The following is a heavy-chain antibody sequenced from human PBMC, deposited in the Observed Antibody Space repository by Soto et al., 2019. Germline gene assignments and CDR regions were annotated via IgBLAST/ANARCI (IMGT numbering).Heavy chain of an antibody. Sequence: QVQLVQSGAEMKKPGSSVKVSCQSSGGTRNTYAMNWVRQAPGQGPEWMGDISPMFGAANYAPKFQGRVTITADESTGTSYMQLSSLTSEDTALYFCAREVQVHTPAFVYWGQGTLVTVSS. CDR2: ISPMFGAA. J-gene: IGHJ4*02. D-gene: IGHD3-10*01. V-gene: IGHV1-69*19. CDR1: GGTRNTYA. CDR3: AREVQVHTPAFVY.